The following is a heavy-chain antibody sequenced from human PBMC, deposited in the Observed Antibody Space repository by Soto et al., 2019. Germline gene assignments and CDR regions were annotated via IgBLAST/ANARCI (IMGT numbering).Heavy chain of an antibody. CDR3: ARLSANRGYSYGYFDY. CDR1: RDSINRFGCF. D-gene: IGHD5-18*01. Sequence: SETLYISCTVSRDSINRFGCFWSWICLHPGKGLEWIGYIYYSGSTYYNTSLKSRVTISLDKSKNQFSLKLSSVTAADTALYYCARLSANRGYSYGYFDYWGPGTLVTVS. CDR2: IYYSGST. V-gene: IGHV4-31*03. J-gene: IGHJ4*02.